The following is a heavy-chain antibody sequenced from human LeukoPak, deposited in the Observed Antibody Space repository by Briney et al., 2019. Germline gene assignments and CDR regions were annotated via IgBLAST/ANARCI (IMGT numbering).Heavy chain of an antibody. Sequence: GGSLRLSCAASGFTFSNYGMHWVRQAPGKGLEWVAFIRYDGSNKYYADSVKGRFTISRDNSKNTLYLQMNSLRAEDTAVYYCAKERGYCSSTSCYPVFDYWGQGTLVTVSS. V-gene: IGHV3-30*02. J-gene: IGHJ4*02. CDR3: AKERGYCSSTSCYPVFDY. D-gene: IGHD2-2*01. CDR1: GFTFSNYG. CDR2: IRYDGSNK.